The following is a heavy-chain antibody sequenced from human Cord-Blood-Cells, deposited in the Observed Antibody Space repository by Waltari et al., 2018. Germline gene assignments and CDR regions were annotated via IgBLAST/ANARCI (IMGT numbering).Heavy chain of an antibody. CDR3: ASVHADAFDI. J-gene: IGHJ3*02. Sequence: EVQLVESGGGLVQPGGSLRLSCAASGFTFSSYSMNWVRQAPGKGLEWVSYISSSSTIYYADSVKGRFTISRDNAKNSLYLQMNSLRAEDTAVYYCASVHADAFDIWGQGTMVTVSS. CDR2: ISSSSTI. V-gene: IGHV3-48*01. CDR1: GFTFSSYS.